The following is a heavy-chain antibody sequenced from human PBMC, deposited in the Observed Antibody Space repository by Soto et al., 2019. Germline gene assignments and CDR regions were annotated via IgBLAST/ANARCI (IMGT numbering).Heavy chain of an antibody. D-gene: IGHD1-26*01. J-gene: IGHJ6*02. CDR1: GYTFTGYY. V-gene: IGHV1-2*02. CDR2: INPNSGGT. CDR3: ARTSGSYSLHGMDV. Sequence: ASVKVSCKASGYTFTGYYIHWVRQAPGQGLEWMGWINPNSGGTNYAQKFQGRVTMTRDTSISTAYMELSRLRSDDTAVYYCARTSGSYSLHGMDVWGQGTTVTVSS.